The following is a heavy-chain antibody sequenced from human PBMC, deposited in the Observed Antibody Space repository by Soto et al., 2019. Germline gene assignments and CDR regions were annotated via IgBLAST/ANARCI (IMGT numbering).Heavy chain of an antibody. CDR2: IYYSGST. Sequence: QLHLQESGPGLVKPSETLSLTCTVSGGSISSSSYYWGWIRQPPGKGLEWNGSIYYSGSTYYNPSLKCRVTISVDPSKNQFSLKLSSVTAADTAVYYCARNPRYGSESHGFDYWGQGTLVTVSS. CDR3: ARNPRYGSESHGFDY. D-gene: IGHD3-10*01. V-gene: IGHV4-39*01. J-gene: IGHJ4*02. CDR1: GGSISSSSYY.